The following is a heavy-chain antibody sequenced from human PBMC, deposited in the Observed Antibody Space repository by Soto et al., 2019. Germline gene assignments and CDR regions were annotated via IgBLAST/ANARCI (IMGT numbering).Heavy chain of an antibody. CDR3: AKWVAGSGYYWPHFDY. CDR1: GFTFSSYG. CDR2: ISYDGSNK. V-gene: IGHV3-30*18. J-gene: IGHJ4*02. Sequence: QVQLVESGGGVVQPGRSLRLSCAASGFTFSSYGMHWVRQAPGKGLEWVAVISYDGSNKYYADSVKGRFTISRDNSKNTLYLQMNSLRAEDTAVYYCAKWVAGSGYYWPHFDYWGQGTLVTVSS. D-gene: IGHD3-22*01.